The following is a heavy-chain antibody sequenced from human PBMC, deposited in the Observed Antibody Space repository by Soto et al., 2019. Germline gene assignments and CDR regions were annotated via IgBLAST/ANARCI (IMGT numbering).Heavy chain of an antibody. CDR1: GFSLSTTGVG. CDR2: IYWNEDK. D-gene: IGHD2-15*01. J-gene: IGHJ6*02. V-gene: IGHV2-5*01. CDR3: AHEDPTTDYAMDV. Sequence: QITLKESGPPLVKPTQTLTLTCTFSGFSLSTTGVGVGWIRQPPGKALEWLALIYWNEDKRYRPPLKSRLTITKDTSDNQVVLIMTNMDPVDTATYYCAHEDPTTDYAMDVWGQGTTVTVSS.